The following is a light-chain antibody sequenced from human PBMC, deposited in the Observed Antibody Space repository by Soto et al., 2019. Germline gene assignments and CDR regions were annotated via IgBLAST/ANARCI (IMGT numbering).Light chain of an antibody. V-gene: IGKV3-15*01. CDR3: QQYNDWPIT. CDR2: SAS. Sequence: EIRMTQSPATLSVSPGERVTLSCRASQSVSDNVAWYQQRPGQSPRLLMHSASARAAGLPARFSGSGSGTEFSLSIHSLQSEDFAVYFCQQYNDWPITFGQGTLLEIK. CDR1: QSVSDN. J-gene: IGKJ5*01.